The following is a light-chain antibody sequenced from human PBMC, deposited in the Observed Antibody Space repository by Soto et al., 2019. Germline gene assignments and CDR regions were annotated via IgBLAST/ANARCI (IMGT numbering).Light chain of an antibody. CDR2: DAS. CDR3: QQYASSWT. CDR1: QTVSRN. Sequence: EIVMTQSPATLSVSPGERATLSCRASQTVSRNLAWYQRRPGQAPRLLIYDASSRATGIPARFSGSGSGTDFTLSISRLEPEDFAVYYCQQYASSWTFGQGTKVDIK. V-gene: IGKV3D-15*01. J-gene: IGKJ1*01.